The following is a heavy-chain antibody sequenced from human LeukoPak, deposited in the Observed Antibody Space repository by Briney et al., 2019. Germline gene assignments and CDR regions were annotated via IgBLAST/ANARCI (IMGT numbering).Heavy chain of an antibody. J-gene: IGHJ6*02. CDR1: GFSISTYD. CDR3: ARAGKEYQFHGMDV. Sequence: GGSLRLSCVPSGFSISTYDMFWVRQPTGKDLEWVSVIGTAGDTYYPDSAKDRFTISRDNVRNSLYLQMIKLRAGDTAIYYCARAGKEYQFHGMDVWGQGSTVTVSS. CDR2: IGTAGDT. D-gene: IGHD2-2*01. V-gene: IGHV3-13*01.